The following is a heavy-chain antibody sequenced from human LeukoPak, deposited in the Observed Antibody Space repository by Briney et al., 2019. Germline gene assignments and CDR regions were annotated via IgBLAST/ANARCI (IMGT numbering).Heavy chain of an antibody. J-gene: IGHJ5*02. CDR3: ARVTLYNWNSNWFDP. D-gene: IGHD1-7*01. CDR1: GGTFSSYA. Sequence: GASVKVSCKASGGTFSSYAISWVRQAPGQGLEWMGGIIPIFGTASYAQKFQGRVTITTDESTSTAYMELSSLRSEDTAVYYCARVTLYNWNSNWFDPWGQGTLVTVSS. CDR2: IIPIFGTA. V-gene: IGHV1-69*05.